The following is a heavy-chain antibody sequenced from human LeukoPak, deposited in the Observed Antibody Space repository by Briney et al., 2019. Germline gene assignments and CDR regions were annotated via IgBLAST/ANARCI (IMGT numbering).Heavy chain of an antibody. V-gene: IGHV4-39*07. D-gene: IGHD5-12*01. CDR1: GGSISSNDYY. CDR2: IYYSGST. Sequence: SETLSLTCTVSGGSISSNDYYWDWIRQPPGMGLEYIGSIYYSGSTYYNPSLKSRVTISVDTSKNQFSLKLSSVTAADTAVYYCARRVGYSGALDYWGQGTLVTVSS. CDR3: ARRVGYSGALDY. J-gene: IGHJ4*02.